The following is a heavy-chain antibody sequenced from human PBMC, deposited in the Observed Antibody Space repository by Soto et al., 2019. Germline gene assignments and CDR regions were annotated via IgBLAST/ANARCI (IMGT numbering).Heavy chain of an antibody. J-gene: IGHJ5*02. V-gene: IGHV4-39*01. Sequence: QLQLQESGPGLVKPSETLSLSCTVSGGSISSIIYYWGWIRQPPGKGLEWIGSIYYSGSSYYNPSLKSRLTISVDTSKNQFSLKLSSVTAADTAVYYCASRLRPGYCSGGTCNNGFDPWGQGTLVTVSS. CDR3: ASRLRPGYCSGGTCNNGFDP. CDR1: GGSISSIIYY. CDR2: IYYSGSS. D-gene: IGHD2-15*01.